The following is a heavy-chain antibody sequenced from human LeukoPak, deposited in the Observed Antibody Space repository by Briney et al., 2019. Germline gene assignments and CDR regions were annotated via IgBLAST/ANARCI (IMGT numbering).Heavy chain of an antibody. D-gene: IGHD2-2*01. CDR3: AKERVRCSGSSCYPDAFDI. CDR1: GFTFSSYG. J-gene: IGHJ3*02. CDR2: ISGSGGST. Sequence: HPGGSLRLSCAASGFTFSSYGMHWVRQAPGKGLEWVSGISGSGGSTYYADSVKGRFTISRDNSKNTQYLQMDSLRVEDTAVYYCAKERVRCSGSSCYPDAFDIWGQGTMVTVSS. V-gene: IGHV3-23*01.